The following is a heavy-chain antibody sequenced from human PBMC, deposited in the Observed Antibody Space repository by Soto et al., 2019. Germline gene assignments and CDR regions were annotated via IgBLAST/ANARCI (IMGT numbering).Heavy chain of an antibody. J-gene: IGHJ4*02. V-gene: IGHV3-15*01. CDR1: GFTFINAW. D-gene: IGHD2-21*02. Sequence: GGSLRLSCAASGFTFINAWMSWVRQAPGKGLEWVGRIKSKTDGGTTDYAAPVKGRFTISRDDSKNTLYLQMNSLKTEDTAVYYCTTQIGIVVVTAIDYWGQGTLVTVSS. CDR2: IKSKTDGGTT. CDR3: TTQIGIVVVTAIDY.